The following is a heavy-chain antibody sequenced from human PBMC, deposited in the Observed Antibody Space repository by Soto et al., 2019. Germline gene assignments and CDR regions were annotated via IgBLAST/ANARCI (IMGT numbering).Heavy chain of an antibody. Sequence: QVQVVQSGAEVKKPGASVKVSCRASGYTFTTFYIHWVRQAPGQGLEWMGVINPTTGNTNYAQRFQGRVSVTRDTSTSTVYMELSSLSSEDTAIYYCARGSTLTEGGVRSDIWGQGTMITVSS. V-gene: IGHV1-46*01. J-gene: IGHJ3*02. CDR2: INPTTGNT. D-gene: IGHD4-17*01. CDR1: GYTFTTFY. CDR3: ARGSTLTEGGVRSDI.